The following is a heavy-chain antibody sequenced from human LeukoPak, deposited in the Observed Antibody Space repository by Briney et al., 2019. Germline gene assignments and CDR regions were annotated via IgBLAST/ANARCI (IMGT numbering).Heavy chain of an antibody. V-gene: IGHV6-1*01. CDR2: TYYRSKWYN. J-gene: IGHJ3*02. CDR3: ARELTEHRVLQLWHEHDAFDI. Sequence: SQTLSLTCAISGDSVSSNSAAWNWIRQSPSRGLEWLGRTYYRSKWYNDYAVSVKSRITINPDTSKNQFSLQLNSVTPEDTAVYYCARELTEHRVLQLWHEHDAFDIWGQGTMVTVSS. D-gene: IGHD5-18*01. CDR1: GDSVSSNSAA.